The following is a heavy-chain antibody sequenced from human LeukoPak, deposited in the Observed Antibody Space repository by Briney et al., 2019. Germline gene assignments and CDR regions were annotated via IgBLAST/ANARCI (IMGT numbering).Heavy chain of an antibody. CDR1: GGSISSYY. V-gene: IGHV4-4*07. Sequence: SETLSLTCTVSGGSISSYYWSWIRQPAGKGLEWIGRIYTSGSTNYNPSLKSRVTMSVDTSKNQFSLKLSSVTAADTAVYYSARDHVVPAATYYYYYMDVWGKGTTVTVSS. CDR3: ARDHVVPAATYYYYYMDV. J-gene: IGHJ6*03. D-gene: IGHD2-2*01. CDR2: IYTSGST.